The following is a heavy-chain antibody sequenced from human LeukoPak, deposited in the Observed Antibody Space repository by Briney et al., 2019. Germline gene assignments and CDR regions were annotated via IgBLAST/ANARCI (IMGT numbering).Heavy chain of an antibody. Sequence: PGGSLRLSCAASEFTFSSYSMNWVRQAPGKGLEWVSSISSSSSYIYYADSVKGRFTISRDNAKNSLSLQMNSLRAEDTAVYYCAREITMVRGHDYWGQGTLVTVSS. CDR3: AREITMVRGHDY. CDR1: EFTFSSYS. V-gene: IGHV3-21*01. J-gene: IGHJ4*02. D-gene: IGHD3-10*01. CDR2: ISSSSSYI.